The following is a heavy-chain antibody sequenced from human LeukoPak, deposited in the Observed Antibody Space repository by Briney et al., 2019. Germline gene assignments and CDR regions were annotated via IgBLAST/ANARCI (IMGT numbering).Heavy chain of an antibody. V-gene: IGHV4-34*01. CDR3: ARDGGSYLFDY. Sequence: SETLSLTCAVYGGSFSGYYWSWIRQPPGKGLEWIGEINHSGSTNYNPSLKSRVTISVDTSKNQFSLKLSSVTAADTAVYYCARDGGSYLFDYWGQGTLVTVSS. CDR2: INHSGST. J-gene: IGHJ4*02. CDR1: GGSFSGYY. D-gene: IGHD1-26*01.